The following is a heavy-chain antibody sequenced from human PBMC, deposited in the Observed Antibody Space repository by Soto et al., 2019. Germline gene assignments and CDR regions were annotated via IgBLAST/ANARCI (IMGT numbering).Heavy chain of an antibody. CDR1: GFTFSTYA. V-gene: IGHV3-23*01. J-gene: IGHJ4*02. CDR3: AKILVAGGIDY. D-gene: IGHD6-13*01. Sequence: GGSLRLSCAVSGFTFSTYAMSWVRQAPGKGLEWVSSISGSGDNSYYADSVKGRFTISRDNSKNTLYLQMSSLRAEDTAIYYCAKILVAGGIDYWGQGTLVTVSS. CDR2: ISGSGDNS.